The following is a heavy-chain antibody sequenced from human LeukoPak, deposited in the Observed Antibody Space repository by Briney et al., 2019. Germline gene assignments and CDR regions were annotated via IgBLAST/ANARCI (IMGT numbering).Heavy chain of an antibody. Sequence: ASVKVSCKASGYTFTGYYIYGVRQAPGQGREWMGWINPNSGDTHYAQNFLGRVTMTWDTSLSTAYMELISLKSDDTALFFCARDRSGSYDAFDIWGQGTMVTVSS. J-gene: IGHJ3*02. D-gene: IGHD1-26*01. CDR3: ARDRSGSYDAFDI. V-gene: IGHV1-2*02. CDR2: INPNSGDT. CDR1: GYTFTGYY.